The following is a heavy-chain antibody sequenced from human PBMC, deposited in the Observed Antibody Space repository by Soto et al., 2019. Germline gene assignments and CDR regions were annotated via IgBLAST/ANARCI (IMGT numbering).Heavy chain of an antibody. CDR3: ARDLRDYYYGMDV. J-gene: IGHJ6*02. CDR1: GGSIRSGGYS. D-gene: IGHD4-17*01. Sequence: SETLSLTCGVSGGSIRSGGYSLSWIRQPPGKGLEWIGYIYHSGSTYYNPSLKSRFTISRDNSKNTLYLQMNSLRAEDTAVYYCARDLRDYYYGMDVWGQGTTVTVSS. V-gene: IGHV4-30-2*01. CDR2: IYHSGST.